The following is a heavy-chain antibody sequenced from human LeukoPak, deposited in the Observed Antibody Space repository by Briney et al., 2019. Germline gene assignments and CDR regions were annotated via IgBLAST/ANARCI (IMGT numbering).Heavy chain of an antibody. CDR2: INPNSGGT. Sequence: ASVKVSCKASGYTFTGYYMHWVRQAPGQGLEWMGWINPNSGGTNYAQKFQGRVTMTRDTPISTAYMELSRLRSDDTAVYYCARTYYDSSGYYLDAFDIWGQGTMVTVSS. D-gene: IGHD3-22*01. V-gene: IGHV1-2*02. J-gene: IGHJ3*02. CDR1: GYTFTGYY. CDR3: ARTYYDSSGYYLDAFDI.